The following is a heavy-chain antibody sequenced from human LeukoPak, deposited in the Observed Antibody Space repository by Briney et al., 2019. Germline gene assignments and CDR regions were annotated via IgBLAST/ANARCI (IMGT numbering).Heavy chain of an antibody. CDR1: GYTFTSYY. V-gene: IGHV1-46*01. CDR2: INPSGGST. D-gene: IGHD1-1*01. Sequence: ASVKVSCKASGYTFTSYYMHWVRQAPGQGLEWMGIINPSGGSTSYAQKFQGRVTMTRDTSISTAYMELSRLRSDDTAVYYCARARQLERRRYFDYWGQGTLVTVSS. CDR3: ARARQLERRRYFDY. J-gene: IGHJ4*02.